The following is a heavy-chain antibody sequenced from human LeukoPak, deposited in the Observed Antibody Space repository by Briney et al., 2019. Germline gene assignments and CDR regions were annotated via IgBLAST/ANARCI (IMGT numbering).Heavy chain of an antibody. D-gene: IGHD2-2*01. Sequence: ASVKVSCKASGYTFTCYYMHWARQAPGQGLEWMGWINPNSGGTNYAQKFQGRVTMTRDTSISTAYMELSRLRSDDTAVYYCARGALGYCSSTSCYAAEYYYYYYGMDVWGQGTTVTVSS. J-gene: IGHJ6*02. CDR3: ARGALGYCSSTSCYAAEYYYYYYGMDV. V-gene: IGHV1-2*02. CDR1: GYTFTCYY. CDR2: INPNSGGT.